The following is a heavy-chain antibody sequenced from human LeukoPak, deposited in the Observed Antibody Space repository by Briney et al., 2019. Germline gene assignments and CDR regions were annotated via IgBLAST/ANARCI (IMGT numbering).Heavy chain of an antibody. J-gene: IGHJ4*02. V-gene: IGHV3-21*03. Sequence: GGSLRLSCAVSGFTFSSYSMNWVRQAPGKGLEWVSFISASSSYIYYADSVKGRFTVSRDNAKTSLYLQMNSLRAEDTAVYYCARGPTPIFGVVNNDYWGRGTLVTVSS. CDR3: ARGPTPIFGVVNNDY. CDR1: GFTFSSYS. D-gene: IGHD3-3*02. CDR2: ISASSSYI.